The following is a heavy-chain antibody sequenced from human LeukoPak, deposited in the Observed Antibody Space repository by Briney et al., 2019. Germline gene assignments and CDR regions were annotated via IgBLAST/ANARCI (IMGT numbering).Heavy chain of an antibody. CDR1: GFTFSSYG. V-gene: IGHV3-30*18. CDR2: ISYDGSNK. J-gene: IGHJ4*02. D-gene: IGHD6-13*01. Sequence: GGSLRLSCTASGFTFSSYGMHWVRQAPGKGLEWVTVISYDGSNKYFADSVKGRFTISRDNSKNTLYLQMNGLRAEDTAVYYCAKDWEDSSSWNYFDYWGQGTLVTVSS. CDR3: AKDWEDSSSWNYFDY.